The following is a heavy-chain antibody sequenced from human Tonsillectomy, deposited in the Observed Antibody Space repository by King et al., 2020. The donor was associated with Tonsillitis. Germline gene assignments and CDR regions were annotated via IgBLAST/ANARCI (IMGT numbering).Heavy chain of an antibody. V-gene: IGHV3-23*03. Sequence: VQLVESGGGLVQPGGSLRLSCAASGFTFSSYAMSWVRQAPGKGLEWVSVIYSGGSSTYYADSVKGRFTISRDNSKNTLYLQMNSLRAEDTAVYYCGKDLYGAVAGNFDYWGQGTLVTVSS. CDR3: GKDLYGAVAGNFDY. CDR1: GFTFSSYA. J-gene: IGHJ4*02. CDR2: IYSGGSST. D-gene: IGHD6-19*01.